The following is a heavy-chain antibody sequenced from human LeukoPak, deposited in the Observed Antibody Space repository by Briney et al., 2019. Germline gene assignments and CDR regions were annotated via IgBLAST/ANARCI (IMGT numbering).Heavy chain of an antibody. V-gene: IGHV1-2*02. CDR2: INPNSGGT. D-gene: IGHD5-18*01. CDR3: AREGIQLWFGDYSMDV. J-gene: IGHJ6*03. Sequence: ASVKVSCKASGYTFTGYYMHWVRQAPGQGLEWMGWINPNSGGTNYAQKFQGRVTITRDTSISTAYMELSRMRSDDTAVYYCAREGIQLWFGDYSMDVWGKGTTVTVSS. CDR1: GYTFTGYY.